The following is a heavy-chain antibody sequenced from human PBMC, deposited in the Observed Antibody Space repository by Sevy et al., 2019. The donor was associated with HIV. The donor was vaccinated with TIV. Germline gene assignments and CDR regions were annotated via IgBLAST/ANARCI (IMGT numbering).Heavy chain of an antibody. D-gene: IGHD3-3*01. V-gene: IGHV3-13*01. Sequence: GGSLRLSCAASGFTFSSYDMHWVRQATGKGLEWVSAIGTAGDTYYPGSVKGRFTISRENAKNSLYLQMNSLRAGDTAVYYCARAYYDFWSGYYTKGYYFDYWGQGTLVTVFS. J-gene: IGHJ4*02. CDR3: ARAYYDFWSGYYTKGYYFDY. CDR1: GFTFSSYD. CDR2: IGTAGDT.